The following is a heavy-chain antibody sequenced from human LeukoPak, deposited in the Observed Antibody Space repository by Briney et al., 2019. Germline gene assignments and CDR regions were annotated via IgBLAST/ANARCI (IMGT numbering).Heavy chain of an antibody. CDR2: SYYNGGT. Sequence: SDTLSLTCTVSGDSMITDTYYWVWIRQPPRKGLEWIANSYYNGGTQYSRALTNRATMSVDSSTNQFSLRLSSVTAADTAVYYCARRSYSADVDVWGQGTTVTVSS. D-gene: IGHD3-10*01. CDR3: ARRSYSADVDV. J-gene: IGHJ6*02. CDR1: GDSMITDTYY. V-gene: IGHV4-39*01.